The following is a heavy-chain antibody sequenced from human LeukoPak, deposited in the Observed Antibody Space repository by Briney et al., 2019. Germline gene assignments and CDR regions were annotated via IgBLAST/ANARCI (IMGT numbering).Heavy chain of an antibody. V-gene: IGHV5-51*01. CDR2: IITDDSGT. D-gene: IGHD3-22*01. J-gene: IGHJ3*02. CDR3: ARPNITCCYDSSGYDAFDS. Sequence: GESLKISCKGSGYNFTNYWIAWVRQMPGKGLEWMGIIITDDSGTRYSPSFQGQVTISADKSINTAYLQWTSLKASDTAMYYCARPNITCCYDSSGYDAFDSWGQGTMVTVSS. CDR1: GYNFTNYW.